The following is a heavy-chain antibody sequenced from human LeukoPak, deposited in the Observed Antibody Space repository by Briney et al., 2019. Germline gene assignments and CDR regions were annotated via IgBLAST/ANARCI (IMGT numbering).Heavy chain of an antibody. Sequence: GGSLRLSCAASGFTFRDFYMSWIRQAPGKGLEWVANIKQDGSEKYYVDSVKGRFTISRDNAKNSLYLQMNSLRAEDTAVYYCARDSNYYGSGSYSSWGYRGQGTLVTVSS. V-gene: IGHV3-7*01. D-gene: IGHD3-10*01. CDR3: ARDSNYYGSGSYSSWGY. J-gene: IGHJ4*02. CDR1: GFTFRDFY. CDR2: IKQDGSEK.